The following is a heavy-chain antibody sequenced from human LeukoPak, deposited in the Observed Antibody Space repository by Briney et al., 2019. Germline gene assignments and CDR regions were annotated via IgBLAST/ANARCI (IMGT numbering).Heavy chain of an antibody. J-gene: IGHJ4*02. Sequence: GGSLKLSCAASGFTFSGSAMHWVRQASGKGLEWVGRIRSKANSYATAYAASVKGRFTISRDDSKNTAYLQMNSLKTEDTAVYYCNFLDSSGSYYRDYWGQGTLVTVSS. CDR2: IRSKANSYAT. D-gene: IGHD3-10*01. CDR1: GFTFSGSA. CDR3: NFLDSSGSYYRDY. V-gene: IGHV3-73*01.